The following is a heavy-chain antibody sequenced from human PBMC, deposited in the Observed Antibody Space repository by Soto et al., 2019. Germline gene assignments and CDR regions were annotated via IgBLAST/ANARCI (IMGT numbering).Heavy chain of an antibody. V-gene: IGHV1-69*14. J-gene: IGHJ4*02. CDR3: ARESGYNFGPFDY. CDR2: IIPIFGSA. D-gene: IGHD5-12*01. Sequence: QVQLVQSGAEVKKPGSSVKVSCKASGGTFGSYGLSWVRQAPGQGLEWMGGIIPIFGSANYGEKFQGRVTIPEYISTSTAYMELSSLRSEETAGYSCARESGYNFGPFDYWGQGALVTVSS. CDR1: GGTFGSYG.